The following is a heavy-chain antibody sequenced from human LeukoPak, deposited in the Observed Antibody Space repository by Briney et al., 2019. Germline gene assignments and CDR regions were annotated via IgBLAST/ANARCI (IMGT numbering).Heavy chain of an antibody. CDR2: IIPIFGTA. J-gene: IGHJ5*02. CDR1: TGTFSSYA. Sequence: SVKVSCKAYTGTFSSYAISWVRQAPGQGLEWMGGIIPIFGTANYAQKFQGRVTITADESTSTAYMELSSLRSEDTAVYYCARALLWFGELYNWFDPWGQGTLVSVSS. V-gene: IGHV1-69*13. D-gene: IGHD3-10*01. CDR3: ARALLWFGELYNWFDP.